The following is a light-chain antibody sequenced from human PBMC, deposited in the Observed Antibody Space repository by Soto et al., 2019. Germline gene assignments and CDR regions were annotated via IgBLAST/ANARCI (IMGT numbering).Light chain of an antibody. CDR1: QTISSW. Sequence: DIQMTQSPSTLSASVGDRVTITCRASQTISSWLAWYQQKPGKAPKILIYKASTLKSGVPSRFSGSGSGTEFTLTISRLQPDDFATYYCQHYNSSSEAFGQGTKVDIK. CDR2: KAS. J-gene: IGKJ1*01. CDR3: QHYNSSSEA. V-gene: IGKV1-5*03.